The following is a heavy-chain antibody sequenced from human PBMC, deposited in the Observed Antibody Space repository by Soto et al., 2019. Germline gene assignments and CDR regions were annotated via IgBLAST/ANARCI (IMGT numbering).Heavy chain of an antibody. CDR1: GGTFSSYT. D-gene: IGHD6-13*01. CDR2: IIPILGIA. Sequence: QVQLVQSGAEVKKPGSSVKVSCKASGGTFSSYTISWVRQAPGQGLEWMGRIIPILGIANYAQKFQGRVTITADKSTSTAYMELSSLRSEDTAVYYCARGAAAGNWFDPCGQGTLVTVSS. J-gene: IGHJ5*02. V-gene: IGHV1-69*02. CDR3: ARGAAAGNWFDP.